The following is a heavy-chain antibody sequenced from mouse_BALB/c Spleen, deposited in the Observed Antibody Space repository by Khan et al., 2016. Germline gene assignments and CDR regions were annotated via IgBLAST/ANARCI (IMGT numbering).Heavy chain of an antibody. CDR1: GFSLTSYG. J-gene: IGHJ3*01. D-gene: IGHD2-4*01. CDR3: ASIYYDYEGFAY. CDR2: IWAGGST. Sequence: QVQLKQSGPGLVAPSQSLSITCTVSGFSLTSYGVHWVRQPPGKGLEWLGVIWAGGSTNYNSNLMSRLSISKDNSESQVFLKMNSLQTDDTAMYYCASIYYDYEGFAYWGQGTLVTVSA. V-gene: IGHV2-9*02.